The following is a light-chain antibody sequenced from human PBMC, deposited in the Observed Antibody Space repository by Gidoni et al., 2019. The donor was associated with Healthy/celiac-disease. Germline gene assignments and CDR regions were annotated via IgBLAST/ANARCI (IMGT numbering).Light chain of an antibody. CDR3: QAWDSSTAHVV. J-gene: IGLJ2*01. Sequence: SYEVTQPPSVSVSPGQTASITCSGDKLGDKYASWYQRKPGQSPVLVIYQDTKRPSGIPERFSGSNSGNTATLTISGTQGMDESDYYCQAWDSSTAHVVFGGGTKLTVL. CDR1: KLGDKY. CDR2: QDT. V-gene: IGLV3-1*01.